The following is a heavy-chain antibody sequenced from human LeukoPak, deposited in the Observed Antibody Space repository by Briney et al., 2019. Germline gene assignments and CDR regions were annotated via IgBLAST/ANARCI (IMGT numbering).Heavy chain of an antibody. D-gene: IGHD1-26*01. CDR3: AKDYSDSRVGYVFFEY. Sequence: PGGSLRLSCAASGLTFSNYAMSWFRQAPGKGLEWVSGITSGFTPHYADSVKGRFTISRDNSKNTFHLQMNSLRAEDTAVYYCAKDYSDSRVGYVFFEYWGQRTLVTVSS. CDR2: ITSGFTP. CDR1: GLTFSNYA. V-gene: IGHV3-23*01. J-gene: IGHJ4*02.